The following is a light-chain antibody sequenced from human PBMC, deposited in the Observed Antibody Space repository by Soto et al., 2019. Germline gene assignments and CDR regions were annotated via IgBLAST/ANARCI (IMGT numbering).Light chain of an antibody. CDR3: GETTRFPWT. CDR1: DSLVHTDGNTY. J-gene: IGKJ1*01. Sequence: IVMTQTPLFSPVALGQPASISCRSNDSLVHTDGNTYLSWLHQMPGQPPRLLIFHISNRFSVVSDRLTGSGSGTDFTLRISGVDSEDVGIFDCGETTRFPWTFGQGTKMDI. CDR2: HIS. V-gene: IGKV2-24*01.